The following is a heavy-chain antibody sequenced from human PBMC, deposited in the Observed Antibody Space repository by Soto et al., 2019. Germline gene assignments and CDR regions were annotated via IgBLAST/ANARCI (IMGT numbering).Heavy chain of an antibody. CDR1: GYTFTSYG. CDR3: ARVRPEVPAAMSNFAY. V-gene: IGHV1-18*01. Sequence: QVQLVQSGAEVKKPGASVKVSCKASGYTFTSYGISWVRQAPGQGLEWMGWISAYNGNTNYAQKLQGRVTMTTDTPTSTAYMELRSLRSDATAVYYCARVRPEVPAAMSNFAYWGQGTLVTVSS. J-gene: IGHJ4*02. CDR2: ISAYNGNT. D-gene: IGHD2-2*01.